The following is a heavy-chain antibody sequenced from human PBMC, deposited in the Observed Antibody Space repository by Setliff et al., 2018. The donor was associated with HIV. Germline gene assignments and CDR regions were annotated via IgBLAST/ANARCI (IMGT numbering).Heavy chain of an antibody. J-gene: IGHJ6*03. CDR1: GDSISSRFH. V-gene: IGHV4-39*01. D-gene: IGHD7-27*01. CDR3: ARQAGTYWGFVYYMDV. Sequence: SETLSLTCTVSGDSISSRFHWGWIRQPPGKGLEWIAIAHSSGNTYYNSPHESRVTIAVDMSKSQVSLNLTSVTAADTAVYYCARQAGTYWGFVYYMDVCGKGTTVTVSS. CDR2: AHSSGNT.